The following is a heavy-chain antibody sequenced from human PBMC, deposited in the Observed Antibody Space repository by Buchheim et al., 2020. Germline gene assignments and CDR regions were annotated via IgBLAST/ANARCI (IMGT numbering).Heavy chain of an antibody. Sequence: EVQLVESGGGLVQPGGSLRLSCAASGFTFSSYEMNWVRQAPGKGLEWVSYISSSGSTIYYADSVKGRFTISRDNAKNSMYLQMNSLRAEDTAVYYCARARIIWFGESYFDYWGQGTL. J-gene: IGHJ4*02. V-gene: IGHV3-48*03. CDR3: ARARIIWFGESYFDY. D-gene: IGHD3-10*01. CDR1: GFTFSSYE. CDR2: ISSSGSTI.